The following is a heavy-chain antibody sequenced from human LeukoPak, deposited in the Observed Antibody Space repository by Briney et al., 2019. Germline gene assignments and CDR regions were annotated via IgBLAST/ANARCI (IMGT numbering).Heavy chain of an antibody. V-gene: IGHV1-2*06. J-gene: IGHJ4*02. D-gene: IGHD3-10*01. CDR2: INPNSGGT. CDR3: ARSASLLWFGELSNRGGMIY. CDR1: GYTFTGYY. Sequence: ASVKVSCKASGYTFTGYYMHWVRQAPGQGLEWMGRINPNSGGTNYAQKFQGRVTMTRDTSISTAYMELSRLTSDNTAVYYCARSASLLWFGELSNRGGMIYWGQGTLVTVSS.